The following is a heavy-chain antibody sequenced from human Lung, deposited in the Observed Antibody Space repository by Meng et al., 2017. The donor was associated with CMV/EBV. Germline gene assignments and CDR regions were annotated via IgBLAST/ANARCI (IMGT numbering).Heavy chain of an antibody. CDR1: GLTFDDYS. D-gene: IGHD4-17*01. CDR3: SREPTPDYGDNWYFDV. CDR2: ISWDGDNT. V-gene: IGHV3-43*01. Sequence: GESLKISCAASGLTFDDYSMHWVRQVPGKGLEWVSLISWDGDNTYYADSVKGRFTISRDNSKDSLYLQMNGLRTEDSALYYCSREPTPDYGDNWYFDVWGRGTLVTVSS. J-gene: IGHJ2*01.